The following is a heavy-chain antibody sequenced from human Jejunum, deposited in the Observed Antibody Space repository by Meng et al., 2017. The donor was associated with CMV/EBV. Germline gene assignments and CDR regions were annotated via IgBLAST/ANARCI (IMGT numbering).Heavy chain of an antibody. CDR3: ASVARSRQYYYYYGMDV. CDR2: IKQDGSDK. Sequence: FSDYWMSWVRQAPGKGLEWVANIKQDGSDKYYVDSVKGRFTISRDNAKNSLYLEMNSLRAEDTAVYYCASVARSRQYYYYYGMDVWGQGTTVTVSS. CDR1: FSDYW. D-gene: IGHD5-12*01. J-gene: IGHJ6*02. V-gene: IGHV3-7*01.